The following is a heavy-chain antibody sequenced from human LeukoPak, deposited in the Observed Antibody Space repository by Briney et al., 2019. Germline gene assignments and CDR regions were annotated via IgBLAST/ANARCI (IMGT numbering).Heavy chain of an antibody. D-gene: IGHD3-10*01. J-gene: IGHJ6*02. Sequence: GGSLRLSCAASGFTFSSYAMHWVRQAPGKGLEWVAVISYDGSNKYYADSVKGRFTISRDNSKNTLYLQMNSLRAEDTAVYYCARRQHHYRSGSYYNQYHYYGLDVCGQGTTVTVSS. CDR1: GFTFSSYA. CDR3: ARRQHHYRSGSYYNQYHYYGLDV. V-gene: IGHV3-30-3*01. CDR2: ISYDGSNK.